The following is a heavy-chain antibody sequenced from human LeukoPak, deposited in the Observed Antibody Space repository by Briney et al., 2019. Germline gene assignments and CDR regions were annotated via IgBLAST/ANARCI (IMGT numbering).Heavy chain of an antibody. CDR3: ARGRKSYYGSGTPTDY. V-gene: IGHV4-34*01. D-gene: IGHD3-10*01. J-gene: IGHJ4*02. Sequence: PSETLSLTCAVYGGSFSGYYWSWIRQPPGKGLEWIGEINHSGSTNYNPSLKSRVTISVDTSKNQFSLKLSSVTAADTAVYYCARGRKSYYGSGTPTDYWGQGTLVTVSS. CDR1: GGSFSGYY. CDR2: INHSGST.